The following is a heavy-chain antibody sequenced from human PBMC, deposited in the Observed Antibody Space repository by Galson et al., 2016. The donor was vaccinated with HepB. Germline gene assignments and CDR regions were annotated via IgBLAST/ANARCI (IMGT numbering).Heavy chain of an antibody. Sequence: ETLSLTCTVSGGSFSSYYWSWIRQPAGKGLEYIGRIYTSGSTDYNPSLKSRVTMSVDTSKRQFSLRLTSVTAADTAVYYCARDPSLEARGTGRNWYFDLWGRGTLVTVSS. CDR1: GGSFSSYY. V-gene: IGHV4-4*07. D-gene: IGHD6-6*01. CDR2: IYTSGST. CDR3: ARDPSLEARGTGRNWYFDL. J-gene: IGHJ2*01.